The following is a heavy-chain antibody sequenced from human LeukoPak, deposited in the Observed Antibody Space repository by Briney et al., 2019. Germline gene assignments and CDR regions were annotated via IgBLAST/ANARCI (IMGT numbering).Heavy chain of an antibody. CDR3: ARDGGSGVLNPFDY. Sequence: PGRSLRLSCAASGFTFSSYGMHWVRQAPGKGLEWVAVIWYDGSNKYCADSVKGRFTISRDNSKNALYLQMNSLRAEDTAVYYCARDGGSGVLNPFDYWGQGTLVTVSS. J-gene: IGHJ4*02. CDR2: IWYDGSNK. CDR1: GFTFSSYG. D-gene: IGHD3-10*01. V-gene: IGHV3-33*01.